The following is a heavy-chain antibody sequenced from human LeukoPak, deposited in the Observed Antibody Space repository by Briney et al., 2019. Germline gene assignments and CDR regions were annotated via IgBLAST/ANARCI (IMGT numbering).Heavy chain of an antibody. J-gene: IGHJ4*02. Sequence: SETLSLTCAVYGGSFSGYYWSWIRQPPGKGLEWIGEINHSGSTNYNPSLKSRVTISVDTSKNQFSLKLSSVTAADTAVYYCARGRRRGSAFDYWGQGTLVTVSS. D-gene: IGHD3-10*01. CDR3: ARGRRRGSAFDY. CDR2: INHSGST. CDR1: GGSFSGYY. V-gene: IGHV4-34*01.